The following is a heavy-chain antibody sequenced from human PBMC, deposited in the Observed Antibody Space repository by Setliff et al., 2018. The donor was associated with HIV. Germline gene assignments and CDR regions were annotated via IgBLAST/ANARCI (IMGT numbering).Heavy chain of an antibody. CDR2: ISYSGST. Sequence: SETLSLTCTVSGASIRSQYWSWIRKPPGKGLEWIGYISYSGSTTYNPSLKGRVTLSVDTSRNQFSLNLSSVTAADTAVYYCARAINKAFDIWGQGTMVTVSS. CDR1: GASIRSQY. J-gene: IGHJ3*02. CDR3: ARAINKAFDI. V-gene: IGHV4-59*08.